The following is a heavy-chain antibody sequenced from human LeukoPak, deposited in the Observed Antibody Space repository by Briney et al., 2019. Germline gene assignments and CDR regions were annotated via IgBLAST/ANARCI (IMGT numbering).Heavy chain of an antibody. D-gene: IGHD2/OR15-2a*01. CDR2: IIPIFGTA. Sequence: GASVKVSCKASGGTFSSYAISWVRQAPGQGLEWMGGIIPIFGTANYAQKSQGRVTITTDESTSTAYMELSSLRSEDTAVYYCASESSISRAYYFDYWGQGTLVTVSS. V-gene: IGHV1-69*05. CDR3: ASESSISRAYYFDY. J-gene: IGHJ4*02. CDR1: GGTFSSYA.